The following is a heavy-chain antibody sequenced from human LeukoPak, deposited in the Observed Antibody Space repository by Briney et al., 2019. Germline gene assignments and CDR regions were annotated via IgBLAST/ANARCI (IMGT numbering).Heavy chain of an antibody. Sequence: PGGSLRLSCAASGFTFSDYYMSWIRQAPGKGLEWVSYISSSGSTIYYADSVKGRFTISRDNAKNSLYLQMNSLRAEDTAVYYCARLSGWPYYVNDAFDIWGQGTMVTVSS. V-gene: IGHV3-11*01. CDR3: ARLSGWPYYVNDAFDI. D-gene: IGHD6-19*01. J-gene: IGHJ3*02. CDR2: ISSSGSTI. CDR1: GFTFSDYY.